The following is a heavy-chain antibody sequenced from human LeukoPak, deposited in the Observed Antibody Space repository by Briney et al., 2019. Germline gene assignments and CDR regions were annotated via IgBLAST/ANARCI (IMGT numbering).Heavy chain of an antibody. V-gene: IGHV3-30*18. CDR2: TSFDGSYK. Sequence: GGSLRLSCAASGFTFSSYGMHWVRQAPGKGLEWVAMTSFDGSYKNCADSVKGRFTISRDNSKNRLYLQMNSLRAEDTAVYYCAKEFSGYLASFEYWGQGTLVTVSP. J-gene: IGHJ4*02. CDR3: AKEFSGYLASFEY. CDR1: GFTFSSYG. D-gene: IGHD3-22*01.